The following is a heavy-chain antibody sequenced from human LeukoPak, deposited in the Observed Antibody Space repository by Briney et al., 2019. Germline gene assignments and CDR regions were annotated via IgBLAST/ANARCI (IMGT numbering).Heavy chain of an antibody. D-gene: IGHD3-22*01. CDR1: VDSFSSNNY. J-gene: IGHJ4*02. Sequence: SSETLSLTCTVSVDSFSSNNYWTWVRQPPGKGLEWIGEIYRSGATNYNPSLRSRVTVSLDKSKNQFSLRLNSVTAADTAIYYCARNAGYSDLNYWGQGVLVTVSS. CDR2: IYRSGAT. CDR3: ARNAGYSDLNY. V-gene: IGHV4-4*02.